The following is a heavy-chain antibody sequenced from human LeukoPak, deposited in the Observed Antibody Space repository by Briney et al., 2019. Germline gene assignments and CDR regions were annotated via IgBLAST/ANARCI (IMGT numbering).Heavy chain of an antibody. CDR3: ARVHGQWLVPWYFDL. V-gene: IGHV4-59*01. J-gene: IGHJ2*01. CDR1: GGSISSYY. Sequence: SETLSLTCTVSGGSISSYYWSWIRQPPGKGLEWIGYIYYSGSTNYNPSLKSRATISVDTSKNQFSLKLSSVTAADTAVYYCARVHGQWLVPWYFDLWGRGTLVTVSS. D-gene: IGHD6-19*01. CDR2: IYYSGST.